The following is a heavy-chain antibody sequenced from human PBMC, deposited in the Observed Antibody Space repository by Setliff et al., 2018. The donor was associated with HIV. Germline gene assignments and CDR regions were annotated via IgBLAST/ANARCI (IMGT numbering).Heavy chain of an antibody. V-gene: IGHV4-59*01. J-gene: IGHJ4*02. Sequence: SETLSPTCTVSGGFISTYYWSWIRQPPGKGLEWVGYVFHDGSVDYNPSLKSRVAISVDTAKNQFSLSLSSVTAADTAVYYCARDGGSLRRFDRWGQGTLVTVSS. D-gene: IGHD2-15*01. CDR2: VFHDGSV. CDR1: GGFISTYY. CDR3: ARDGGSLRRFDR.